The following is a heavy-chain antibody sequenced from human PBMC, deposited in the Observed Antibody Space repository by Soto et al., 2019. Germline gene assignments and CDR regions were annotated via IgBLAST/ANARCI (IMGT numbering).Heavy chain of an antibody. CDR1: GYTFTSYY. V-gene: IGHV1-46*04. J-gene: IGHJ4*02. Sequence: QVQLVQSGAEVKKPGASVKVSCKASGYTFTSYYMHWVRQAPGQWLEWMGIINPSGGSTSYAQKLQGRVPMTRDTSTSTVYMDLRSLRSEDTAVYYCARRRVSSRAARPFDYLVQGTLVTVST. CDR2: INPSGGST. D-gene: IGHD6-6*01. CDR3: ARRRVSSRAARPFDY.